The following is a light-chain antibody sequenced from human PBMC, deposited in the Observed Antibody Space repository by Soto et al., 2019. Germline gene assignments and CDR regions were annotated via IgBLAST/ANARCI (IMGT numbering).Light chain of an antibody. J-gene: IGLJ3*02. CDR1: SSNIGAGHA. Sequence: QSVVTQPPSVSGAPGQRXTISCTGSSSNIGAGHALHWYQHLPGAAPKLLMYGNSDRPSGVPDRFSGSKSGTSASLAITGLQPEDEADYYCQSYDDSLSGWVFGGGTKLTVL. CDR3: QSYDDSLSGWV. CDR2: GNS. V-gene: IGLV1-40*01.